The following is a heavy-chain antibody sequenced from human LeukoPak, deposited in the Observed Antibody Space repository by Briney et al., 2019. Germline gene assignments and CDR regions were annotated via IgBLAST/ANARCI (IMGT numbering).Heavy chain of an antibody. CDR1: GYTFTSYG. V-gene: IGHV1-69*04. D-gene: IGHD3-22*01. CDR3: ARDYYDSSGCTIDY. J-gene: IGHJ4*02. CDR2: IIPILGIA. Sequence: HRASVKVSCKASGYTFTSYGISWVRQAPGQGLEWMGRIIPILGIANYAQKFQGRVTITADKSTSTAYMELSSLRSEDTAVYYCARDYYDSSGCTIDYWGQGTLVTVSS.